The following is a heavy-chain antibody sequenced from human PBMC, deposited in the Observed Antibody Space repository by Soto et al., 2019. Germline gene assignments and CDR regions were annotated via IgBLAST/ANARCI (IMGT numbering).Heavy chain of an antibody. CDR1: GYTFTSYG. CDR2: INAGNGNT. J-gene: IGHJ4*02. CDR3: ASDSSGWYDY. D-gene: IGHD6-19*01. V-gene: IGHV1-3*01. Sequence: ASVKVSCKASGYTFTSYGISWVRQAPGQRLEWMGWINAGNGNTKYSQKFQGRVTITRDTSASTAYMELSSLRSEDTAVYYCASDSSGWYDYWGQGTLVPSPQ.